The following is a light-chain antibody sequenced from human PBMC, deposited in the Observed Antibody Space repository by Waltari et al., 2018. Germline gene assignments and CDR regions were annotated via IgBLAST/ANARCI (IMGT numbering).Light chain of an antibody. CDR3: CSYAGSYTYV. CDR1: SRDVGGFNY. J-gene: IGLJ1*01. CDR2: DVD. Sequence: QSALTQPRSVSGSPGQSVTIPCTGTSRDVGGFNYVSWYQQHPGKAPKLMIYDVDKRPSGVPDRFSGSKSGNTASLTISGLQAEDEADYYCCSYAGSYTYVFGTGTKVTVL. V-gene: IGLV2-11*01.